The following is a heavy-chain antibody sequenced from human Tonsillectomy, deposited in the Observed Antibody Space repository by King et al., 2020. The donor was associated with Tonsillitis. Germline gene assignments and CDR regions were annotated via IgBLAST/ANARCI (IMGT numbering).Heavy chain of an antibody. Sequence: VQLVESGAEVKKPGESLKISCKGSGYSFSTYWIGWVCQMPGKGLEWMGIIYPSDSDTRYSPSFQGQVTISADKSISTAYLQWSSLKASDTALYYCARLEGDTYSGVDYWGQGTLVTVSS. CDR3: ARLEGDTYSGVDY. J-gene: IGHJ4*02. CDR2: IYPSDSDT. D-gene: IGHD2-21*01. V-gene: IGHV5-51*01. CDR1: GYSFSTYW.